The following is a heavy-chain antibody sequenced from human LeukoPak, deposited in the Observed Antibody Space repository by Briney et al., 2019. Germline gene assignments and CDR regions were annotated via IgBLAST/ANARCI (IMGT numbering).Heavy chain of an antibody. V-gene: IGHV1-8*03. Sequence: ASVKVSCKASGYTFTSYDINWVRQATGQGLEWMGWMNPNSGNTAYAQKFQGRVTITRNTSISTAYMELSSLRSEDTAVYYCARGIARRIKWRSGYYYYYMDVWGKGTTVTVSS. D-gene: IGHD2-15*01. CDR3: ARGIARRIKWRSGYYYYYMDV. CDR2: MNPNSGNT. J-gene: IGHJ6*03. CDR1: GYTFTSYD.